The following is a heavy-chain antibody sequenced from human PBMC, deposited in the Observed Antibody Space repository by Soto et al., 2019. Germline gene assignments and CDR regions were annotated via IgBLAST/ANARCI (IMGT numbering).Heavy chain of an antibody. Sequence: GASVKVSCKASGYTFTSYGISWVRQAPGQGLEWMGWISAYNGNTNYAQKLQGRVTMTTDTSTSTAYMELRSLRSDDTAVYYCARVVVVPAAMANYYYYYGMAVWGQGTTVTVSS. CDR3: ARVVVVPAAMANYYYYYGMAV. J-gene: IGHJ6*02. CDR2: ISAYNGNT. CDR1: GYTFTSYG. D-gene: IGHD2-2*01. V-gene: IGHV1-18*01.